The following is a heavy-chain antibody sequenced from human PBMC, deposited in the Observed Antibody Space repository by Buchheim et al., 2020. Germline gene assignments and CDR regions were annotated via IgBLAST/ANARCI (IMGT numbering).Heavy chain of an antibody. D-gene: IGHD2-15*01. CDR1: GFSFSNSW. Sequence: EVQLEESGGTVVQPGGSLRLSCAASGFSFSNSWMNWVRQAPGKGLVWVASINHDGSETYYVDSVNGRFTVSSDTVKNSLYLHMSSLSADDTAVYYCARGISTPGIDYWGQGTL. J-gene: IGHJ4*02. V-gene: IGHV3-7*01. CDR3: ARGISTPGIDY. CDR2: INHDGSET.